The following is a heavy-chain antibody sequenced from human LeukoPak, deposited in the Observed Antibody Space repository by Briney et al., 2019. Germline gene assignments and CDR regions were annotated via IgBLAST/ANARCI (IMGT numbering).Heavy chain of an antibody. J-gene: IGHJ4*02. CDR1: GFTFSSYG. D-gene: IGHD3-10*01. V-gene: IGHV3-30*18. CDR3: AKGNFYGSGSYPVRYFDY. CDR2: ISYDGSNK. Sequence: PGGSLRLSCAASGFTFSSYGMHWVRQAPGKGLEWVAVISYDGSNKYYADSVKGRFTISRDNSKNTLYLQMNSLRAEDTAVYYCAKGNFYGSGSYPVRYFDYWGQGTLVTVSS.